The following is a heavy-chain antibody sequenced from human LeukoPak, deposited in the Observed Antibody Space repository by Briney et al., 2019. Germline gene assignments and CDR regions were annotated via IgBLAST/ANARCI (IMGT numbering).Heavy chain of an antibody. CDR3: AMGIFGVVIIPYYYYYMDV. J-gene: IGHJ6*03. CDR2: INPIFGTA. V-gene: IGHV1-69*13. Sequence: SVKVSCKASGGTFSSYAISWVRQAPGQGLEWMGGINPIFGTANYAQKFQGRVTITADESTSTAYMELSSLRSEDTAVYYCAMGIFGVVIIPYYYYYMDVWGKGTTVTVSS. CDR1: GGTFSSYA. D-gene: IGHD3-3*01.